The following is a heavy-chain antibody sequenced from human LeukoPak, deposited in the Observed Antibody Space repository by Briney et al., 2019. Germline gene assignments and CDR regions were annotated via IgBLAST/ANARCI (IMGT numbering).Heavy chain of an antibody. CDR2: IYYSGST. CDR3: AGTDYYGSGSYYGFDY. CDR1: GGSISSYY. D-gene: IGHD3-10*01. V-gene: IGHV4-59*01. J-gene: IGHJ4*02. Sequence: PSETLSLTCTVSGGSISSYYWSWIRQPPGKGLEWIGYIYYSGSTNYNPSLKSRVTISVDTSKNQFSLKLSSVTAADTAVYYCAGTDYYGSGSYYGFDYWGQGTLVTVSS.